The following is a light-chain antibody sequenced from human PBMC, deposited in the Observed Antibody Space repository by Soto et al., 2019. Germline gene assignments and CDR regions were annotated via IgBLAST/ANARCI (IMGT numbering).Light chain of an antibody. CDR2: KAS. CDR1: QSISTW. V-gene: IGKV1-5*03. Sequence: DIQMTQSPSTLSASVGDTVIITCRASQSISTWLAWYQQKPGKAPKLLIYKASTLESGVPSRFSGGGSGTQFALTISSLQPDDFATYYCQQYNSYSSFGPGTKVDIK. CDR3: QQYNSYSS. J-gene: IGKJ3*01.